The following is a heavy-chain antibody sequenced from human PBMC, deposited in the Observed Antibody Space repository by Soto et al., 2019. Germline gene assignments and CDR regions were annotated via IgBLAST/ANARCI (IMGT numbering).Heavy chain of an antibody. J-gene: IGHJ4*02. CDR2: IDPSDSYT. V-gene: IGHV5-10-1*01. CDR1: GYSFTSYW. D-gene: IGHD2-15*01. Sequence: GESLKISCKGSGYSFTSYWISWVRQMPGKGLEWMGRIDPSDSYTNYSPSFQGHVTISADKSISTAYLQWSSLKASDTAMYYCARQTLGYCSGGSCYADYWGQGTLVTVSS. CDR3: ARQTLGYCSGGSCYADY.